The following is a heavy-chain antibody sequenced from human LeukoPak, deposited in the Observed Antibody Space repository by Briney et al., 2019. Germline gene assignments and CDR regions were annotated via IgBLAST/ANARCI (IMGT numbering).Heavy chain of an antibody. D-gene: IGHD6-19*01. CDR1: GGSFSGYY. CDR3: ARTGEQWLALSY. Sequence: SETLSLTCAVYGGSFSGYYWSWTRQPPGKGLEWIGEINHSGSTNYNPSLKSRVTISVDTSKNQFSLKLSSVTAADTAVYFCARTGEQWLALSYWGQGTLVTVSS. CDR2: INHSGST. V-gene: IGHV4-34*01. J-gene: IGHJ4*02.